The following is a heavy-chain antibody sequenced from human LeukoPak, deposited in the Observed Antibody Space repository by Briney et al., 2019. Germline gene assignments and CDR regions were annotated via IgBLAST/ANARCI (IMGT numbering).Heavy chain of an antibody. J-gene: IGHJ6*03. CDR3: ARGDLSYYYMDV. CDR1: GFTFSDYY. D-gene: IGHD2-21*02. CDR2: IYSGGST. V-gene: IGHV3-66*01. Sequence: GGSLRLSCVASGFTFSDYYMSWIRQAPGKGLEWVSVIYSGGSTYYADSVKGRFTISRDNSKNTLYLQMNSLRAEDTAVYYCARGDLSYYYMDVWGKGTTVTISS.